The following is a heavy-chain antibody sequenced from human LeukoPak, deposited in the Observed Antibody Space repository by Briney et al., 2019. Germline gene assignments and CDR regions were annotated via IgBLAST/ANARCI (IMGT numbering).Heavy chain of an antibody. Sequence: SETLSLTCTVSGGSISSSSCYWGWIRQPPGKGLEWIGSIYYSGSTYYNPSLKSRVTISVDTSKNQFSLKLSSVTAADTAVYYCARLASGWGADYWGQGTLVTVSS. V-gene: IGHV4-39*01. CDR3: ARLASGWGADY. CDR2: IYYSGST. J-gene: IGHJ4*02. CDR1: GGSISSSSCY. D-gene: IGHD6-19*01.